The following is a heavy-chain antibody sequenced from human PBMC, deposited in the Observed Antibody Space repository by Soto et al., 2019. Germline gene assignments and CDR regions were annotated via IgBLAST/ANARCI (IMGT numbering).Heavy chain of an antibody. J-gene: IGHJ6*02. CDR3: ARMLGGRHYYYYGMDV. V-gene: IGHV2-70*01. CDR2: IDWDDDK. CDR1: GFSLSTSGMC. D-gene: IGHD3-10*01. Sequence: SGPTLVNPTQTLTLTCTFSGFSLSTSGMCVSWIRQPPGKALEWLALIDWDDDKYYSTSLKTRLTISKDTSKDQVVLTMTNMDPVDTATYYCARMLGGRHYYYYGMDVWGQGTTVTVSS.